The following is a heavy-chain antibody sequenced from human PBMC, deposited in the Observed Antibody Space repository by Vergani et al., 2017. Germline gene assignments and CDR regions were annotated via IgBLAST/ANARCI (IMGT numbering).Heavy chain of an antibody. V-gene: IGHV1-8*01. CDR2: MNPNSGNT. CDR1: GGTFTSYD. D-gene: IGHD6-19*01. J-gene: IGHJ4*02. CDR3: ARHDRSHIAVAGTLFDY. Sequence: QVQLVQSGAEVKKPGSSVKVSCKASGGTFTSYDINWVRQATGQGLEWMGWMNPNSGNTGYAQKFQGRVTMTRNTSISTAYMELSSLRSEDTAVYYCARHDRSHIAVAGTLFDYWGQGTLVTVSS.